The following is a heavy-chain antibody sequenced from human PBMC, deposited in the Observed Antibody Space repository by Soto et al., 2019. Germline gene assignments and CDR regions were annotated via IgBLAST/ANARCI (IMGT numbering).Heavy chain of an antibody. J-gene: IGHJ6*02. CDR1: GFSLSTSGVG. D-gene: IGHD1-1*01. CDR3: AHRMEPRGYYYYYGMDV. Sequence: QITLKESGPTLVKPTQTLTLTCTFSGFSLSTSGVGVGWIRQPPGKALEWLALIYWDDDKRYSPSLKSRLTISKDTANNQVVLTMTNMDPVDTATYYCAHRMEPRGYYYYYGMDVWGQGTTVTVSS. CDR2: IYWDDDK. V-gene: IGHV2-5*02.